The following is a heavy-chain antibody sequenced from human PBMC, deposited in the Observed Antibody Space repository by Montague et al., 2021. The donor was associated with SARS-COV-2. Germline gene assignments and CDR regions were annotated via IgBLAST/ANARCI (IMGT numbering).Heavy chain of an antibody. CDR2: IKQDGSEK. CDR1: GFTFSSYW. J-gene: IGHJ4*02. CDR3: ASPYRSGWGVGVYYFDY. V-gene: IGHV3-7*01. D-gene: IGHD6-19*01. Sequence: SLRLSCAASGFTFSSYWMSWFRQAPGKGLEWVANIKQDGSEKYYVDSVKGRFTISRDNAKNSLYLQMNSLRAEDTAVYYCASPYRSGWGVGVYYFDYWGQGTLVTVSS.